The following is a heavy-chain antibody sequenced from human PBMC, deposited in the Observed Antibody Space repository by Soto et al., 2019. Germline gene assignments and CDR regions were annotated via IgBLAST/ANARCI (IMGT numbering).Heavy chain of an antibody. V-gene: IGHV4-59*08. CDR1: GGSISSYY. Sequence: SETLSLTCTVSGGSISSYYWSWIRQPPGKGLEWIGYIYYSGSTNYNPSLKSRVTISVDTSKNQFSLKLSSVTAADTAVYYCARQTHYDYIWGSYRYPNWFDPWGQGTLVNVSS. J-gene: IGHJ5*02. CDR3: ARQTHYDYIWGSYRYPNWFDP. D-gene: IGHD3-16*02. CDR2: IYYSGST.